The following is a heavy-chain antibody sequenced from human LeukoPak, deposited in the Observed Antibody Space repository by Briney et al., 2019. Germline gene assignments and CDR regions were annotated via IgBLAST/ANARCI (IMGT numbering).Heavy chain of an antibody. V-gene: IGHV3-23*01. CDR1: EFSFSNYA. D-gene: IGHD3-22*01. CDR2: ISGSDGST. J-gene: IGHJ4*02. Sequence: GGSLRLSCAASEFSFSNYAMNWVRQAPGKGLQWVSVISGSDGSTYYADSVKGRFTVSRDNSKNTLSLQMNSLRAEDTAVYYCAPHSSGYYPQFDYWGQGTLVTVSS. CDR3: APHSSGYYPQFDY.